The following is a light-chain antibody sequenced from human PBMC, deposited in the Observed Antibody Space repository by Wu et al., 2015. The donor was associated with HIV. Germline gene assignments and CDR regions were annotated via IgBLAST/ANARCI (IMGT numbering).Light chain of an antibody. CDR1: EHANSN. CDR2: GAP. J-gene: IGKJ2*01. CDR3: QHYNNRPPYT. V-gene: IGKV3-15*01. Sequence: EITMTQSPATLTASPGERVTLFCRASEHANSNVAWYQQKVGQAPRLLIYGAPTRATAIPARFSGSGSGTEFTLIITSLQSEDSAVYYCQHYNNRPPYTFGPGTKLQIK.